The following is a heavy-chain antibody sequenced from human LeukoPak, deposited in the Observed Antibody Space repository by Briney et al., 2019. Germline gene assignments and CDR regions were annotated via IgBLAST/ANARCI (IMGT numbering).Heavy chain of an antibody. D-gene: IGHD2-15*01. Sequence: GGSLRLSCAGYGFIFSSYWMSWVRQAPGKGLEWVANVKQDESEKYYVDSVKGRFTISRDNPKNSLYLQMNSLRSDDTAVYYCARLGSGGYFDYWGQGTLVTVSS. CDR3: ARLGSGGYFDY. CDR1: GFIFSSYW. J-gene: IGHJ4*02. CDR2: VKQDESEK. V-gene: IGHV3-7*03.